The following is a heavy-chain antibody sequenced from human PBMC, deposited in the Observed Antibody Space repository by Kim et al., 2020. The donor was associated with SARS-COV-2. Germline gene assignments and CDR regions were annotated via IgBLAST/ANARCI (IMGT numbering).Heavy chain of an antibody. D-gene: IGHD6-19*01. CDR3: AVAAHGDYHWNFDL. Sequence: GESLKISCKGSGYSFTNYWIGWVRQMAGKGLEWMGFIHAGDSDAIYSPSFQGQVTISADKSISTAYLQWISLKDSDTAIYFCAVAAHGDYHWNFDLWGRGTLVTVSS. J-gene: IGHJ2*01. CDR2: IHAGDSDA. V-gene: IGHV5-51*01. CDR1: GYSFTNYW.